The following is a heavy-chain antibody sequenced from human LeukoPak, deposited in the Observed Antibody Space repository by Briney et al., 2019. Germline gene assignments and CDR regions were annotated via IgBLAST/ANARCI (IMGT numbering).Heavy chain of an antibody. CDR3: ARGGESIAGYYFDY. CDR1: GYTFSSYH. CDR2: INPSFNPGVDVT. V-gene: IGHV1-46*01. Sequence: ASVKVSCKASGYTFSSYHIHWVRQAPGQGLEWMGKINPSFNPGVDVTSYAQKFQGRVTMTRDTSTNTVYMELSSLRSEDTAVYYCARGGESIAGYYFDYWGQGTLVTVSS. J-gene: IGHJ4*02. D-gene: IGHD3-16*01.